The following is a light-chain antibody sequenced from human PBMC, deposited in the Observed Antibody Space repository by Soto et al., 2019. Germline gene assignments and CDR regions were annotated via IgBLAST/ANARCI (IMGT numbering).Light chain of an antibody. Sequence: QSVLTRPASVSGSPGQSITISCTGTSSDVGGYNYVSWFQQHPGKAPKLKIYEVSNRPSGVSYRFSGSKSGYTASLTISELQAEDEADYYCTSFTSSSTWVFGGGPK. V-gene: IGLV2-14*03. J-gene: IGLJ3*02. CDR2: EVS. CDR3: TSFTSSSTWV. CDR1: SSDVGGYNY.